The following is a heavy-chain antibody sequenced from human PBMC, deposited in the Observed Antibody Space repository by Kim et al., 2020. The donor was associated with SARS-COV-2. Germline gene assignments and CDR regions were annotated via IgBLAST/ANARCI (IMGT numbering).Heavy chain of an antibody. CDR3: ARPPNY. Sequence: YYSGSTYYNPSLKSRVTISVDTSKNQFSLKRSSVTAADTAVYYCARPPNYWGQGTLVTVSS. V-gene: IGHV4-39*01. CDR2: YYSGST. J-gene: IGHJ4*02.